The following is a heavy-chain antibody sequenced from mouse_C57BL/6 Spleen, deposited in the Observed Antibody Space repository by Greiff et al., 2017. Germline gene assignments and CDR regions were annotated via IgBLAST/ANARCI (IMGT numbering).Heavy chain of an antibody. Sequence: QVQLQQSGPGLVQPSQSLSITCTVSGFSLTSYGVHWVRQSPGKGLEWLGVIWSGGSTDYNAAFISRLSISKDNSKSQVFFKRNSLQADDTAIYYCARRSRSNYGGVFDYWGQGTTLTVSS. CDR2: IWSGGST. CDR3: ARRSRSNYGGVFDY. V-gene: IGHV2-2*01. CDR1: GFSLTSYG. J-gene: IGHJ2*01. D-gene: IGHD2-5*01.